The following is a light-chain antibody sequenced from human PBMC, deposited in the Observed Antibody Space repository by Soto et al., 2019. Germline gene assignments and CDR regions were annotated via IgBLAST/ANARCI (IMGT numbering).Light chain of an antibody. CDR1: QDISNY. V-gene: IGKV1-33*01. J-gene: IGKJ5*01. Sequence: DIQMTQSPPSLSVSVGDRVTITCQASQDISNYLHWFQQKPGKAPQLLIFDVSNLQTGVPSRFSGGGSGTDFALTISSLEPEYIATYYCQQYDSLPLTFGQGTRLEI. CDR2: DVS. CDR3: QQYDSLPLT.